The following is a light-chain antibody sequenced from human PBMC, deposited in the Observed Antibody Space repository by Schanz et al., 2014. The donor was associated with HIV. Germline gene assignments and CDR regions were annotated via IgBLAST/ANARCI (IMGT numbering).Light chain of an antibody. CDR2: EAS. J-gene: IGKJ2*01. V-gene: IGKV1-5*03. CDR1: QSISEW. CDR3: LHYNDFTST. Sequence: DIQMTQSPSTLSASVGDRITLTCRASQSISEWLAWYQQKSGQAPNLLISEASTLESGVPSRFSGTGSGTEFTLTISSLHPDDFATYFCLHYNDFTSTFGQGTKLEIK.